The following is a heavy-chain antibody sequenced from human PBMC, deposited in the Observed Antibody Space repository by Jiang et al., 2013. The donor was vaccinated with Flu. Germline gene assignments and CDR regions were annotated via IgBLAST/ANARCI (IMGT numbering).Heavy chain of an antibody. J-gene: IGHJ3*02. CDR1: GHSISGYY. CDR2: IHSSGDT. Sequence: GSGLVKPSETLSLTCTVSGHSISGYYWGWIRQPPGKGLDWIGYIHSSGDTNYNPSLKSRVTISVDPSKNQFSLRLSSVTAADTAVYYCARREVVTAFGAFDIWGQGTMITVSS. D-gene: IGHD3-22*01. V-gene: IGHV4-59*12. CDR3: ARREVVTAFGAFDI.